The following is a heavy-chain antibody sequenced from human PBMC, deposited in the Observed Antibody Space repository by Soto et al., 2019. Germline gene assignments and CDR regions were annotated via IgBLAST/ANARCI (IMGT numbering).Heavy chain of an antibody. J-gene: IGHJ6*01. Sequence: QLQLQESGPGLVKASETLSLTCSVSTNSLSDSASYWGWIRQPPGKGLEWIGTIYYSANPYHNPSIMSRVSLALAKATTQFPLGPRSVTVSGTSVYFGAATRGTTTALVVWGSGTGVAV. CDR3: AATRGTTTALVV. V-gene: IGHV4-39*01. D-gene: IGHD5-18*01. CDR1: TNSLSDSASY. CDR2: IYYSANP.